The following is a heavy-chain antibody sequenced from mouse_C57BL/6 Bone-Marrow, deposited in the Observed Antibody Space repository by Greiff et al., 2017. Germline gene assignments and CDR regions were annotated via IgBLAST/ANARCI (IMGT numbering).Heavy chain of an antibody. D-gene: IGHD2-4*01. J-gene: IGHJ2*01. V-gene: IGHV1-64*01. CDR1: GYTFTSYW. CDR3: ATYDYDGEAWDY. Sequence: QVQLKQPGAELVKPGASVKLSCKASGYTFTSYWMHWVKQRPGQGLEWIGMIHPNSGSTNYNEKFKSKATLTVDKSSSTAYMQLSSLTSEDSAVYYCATYDYDGEAWDYWGQGTTLTVSS. CDR2: IHPNSGST.